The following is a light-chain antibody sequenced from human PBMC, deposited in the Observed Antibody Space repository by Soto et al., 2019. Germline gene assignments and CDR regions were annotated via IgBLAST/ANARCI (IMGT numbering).Light chain of an antibody. Sequence: DIQLTQSPSSVSASVGDRVTITCRASQGVSSWLAWYQQIPGKAPKLLIYDSSTLQTGVPARFSGSRSGTDFTLTISSLQPEDCATYYCQQGNSFPLTFGGGTKVDTK. CDR2: DSS. V-gene: IGKV1-12*01. CDR1: QGVSSW. CDR3: QQGNSFPLT. J-gene: IGKJ4*01.